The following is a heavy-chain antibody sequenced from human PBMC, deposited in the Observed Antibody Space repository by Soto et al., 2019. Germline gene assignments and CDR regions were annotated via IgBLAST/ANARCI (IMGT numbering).Heavy chain of an antibody. CDR2: IVPIYRTA. CDR3: ARDSGAKLSSS. V-gene: IGHV1-69*13. Sequence: SAEVTCKSSGGTLSSYSIIWVRQEPGQGLEWMGGIVPIYRTADYAQKFQGRVTITADESTRTVYMELSSLKSQDTALYYCARDSGAKLSSSWGQGTLVTVSS. J-gene: IGHJ4*02. D-gene: IGHD6-13*01. CDR1: GGTLSSYS.